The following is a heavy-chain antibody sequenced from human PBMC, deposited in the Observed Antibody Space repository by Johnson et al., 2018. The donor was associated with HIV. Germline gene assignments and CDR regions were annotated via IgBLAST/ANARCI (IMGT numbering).Heavy chain of an antibody. Sequence: VQLVESGGGLVQPGGSLRLSCAASGFTFSSYWMHWVRQAPGKGLVWVSRINSDGSSTSYADSVKGRFTISRDNAKNTLYLQMNSLRAEDTAVYYCAREKEMTRLGAFDVWGQGTVVTVSS. D-gene: IGHD3-16*01. CDR1: GFTFSSYW. J-gene: IGHJ3*01. CDR2: INSDGSST. V-gene: IGHV3-74*01. CDR3: AREKEMTRLGAFDV.